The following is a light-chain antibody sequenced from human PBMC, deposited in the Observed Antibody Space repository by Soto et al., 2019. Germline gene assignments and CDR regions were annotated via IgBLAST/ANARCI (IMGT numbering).Light chain of an antibody. Sequence: IVLTQSPVTLSLSPGETATLSCRASQSVGTYLAWYQLKSGQAPRLLIYEASKRATGIPARFSGSGSGTDFTLTISRMEPEDFAVYYCQQRSNWLTFGGGTKVDIK. V-gene: IGKV3-11*01. CDR1: QSVGTY. J-gene: IGKJ4*01. CDR3: QQRSNWLT. CDR2: EAS.